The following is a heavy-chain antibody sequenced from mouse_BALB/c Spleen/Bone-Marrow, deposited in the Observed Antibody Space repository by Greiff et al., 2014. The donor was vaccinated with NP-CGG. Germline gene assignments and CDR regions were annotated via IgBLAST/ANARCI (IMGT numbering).Heavy chain of an antibody. V-gene: IGHV1-4*01. CDR3: ARRDYGPFYALDY. CDR1: GYTFTSFT. J-gene: IGHJ4*01. Sequence: QVQLKESGAELARPGASVKMSCKASGYTFTSFTIHWVIQRPGQGLEWIGYINPSSGYTNYNQNFKDKATLTADKSASTAYMQLTSLTSEDSAVYYCARRDYGPFYALDYWGQGTSVTVSS. CDR2: INPSSGYT. D-gene: IGHD1-2*01.